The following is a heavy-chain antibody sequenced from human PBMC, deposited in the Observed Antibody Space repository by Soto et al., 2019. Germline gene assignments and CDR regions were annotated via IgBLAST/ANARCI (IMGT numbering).Heavy chain of an antibody. D-gene: IGHD2-15*01. CDR1: GFTFSSYA. CDR2: ISGSGGST. Sequence: GGSLRLSCAASGFTFSSYAMSWVRQAPGKGLEWVSAISGSGGSTYYADSVKGRFTISRDNSKNTLYLQMNSLRAEDTAVYYCAKGRGDIVVVVAATPATGCFDYWGQGTLVTVS. V-gene: IGHV3-23*01. J-gene: IGHJ4*02. CDR3: AKGRGDIVVVVAATPATGCFDY.